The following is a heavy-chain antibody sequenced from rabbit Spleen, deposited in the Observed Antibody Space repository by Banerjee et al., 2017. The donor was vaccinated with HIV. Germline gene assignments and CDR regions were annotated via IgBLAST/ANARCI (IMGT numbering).Heavy chain of an antibody. D-gene: IGHD2-1*01. CDR2: IDPVFGST. CDR1: GLDFSSYG. V-gene: IGHV1S47*01. CDR3: VRDLGYDDYSEKGYFNL. J-gene: IGHJ4*01. Sequence: QQQLEESGGGLVKPGGTLTLTCKASGLDFSSYGVSWVRQAPGKGLEWIGYIDPVFGSTYYASWVNGRFSISRENTQNTVSLQLNSLTAADTATYFCVRDLGYDDYSEKGYFNLWGPGTLVTVS.